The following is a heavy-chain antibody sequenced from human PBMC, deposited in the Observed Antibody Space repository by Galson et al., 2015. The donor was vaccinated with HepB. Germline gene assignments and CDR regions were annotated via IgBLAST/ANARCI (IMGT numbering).Heavy chain of an antibody. Sequence: SLRLSCAASGFLFIDNYMSWIRQAPGKGLEWISYISGNGRDIFHADSVKGRFTISMDNAKNSLYLQMNSLRADDTAVYYCAGARLNYWGQGTLVTVSS. V-gene: IGHV3-11*01. CDR3: AGARLNY. D-gene: IGHD4/OR15-4a*01. CDR1: GFLFIDNY. CDR2: ISGNGRDI. J-gene: IGHJ4*02.